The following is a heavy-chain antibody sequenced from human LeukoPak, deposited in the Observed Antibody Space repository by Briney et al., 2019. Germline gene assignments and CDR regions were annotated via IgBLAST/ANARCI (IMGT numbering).Heavy chain of an antibody. V-gene: IGHV1-18*01. D-gene: IGHD6-19*01. Sequence: ASVKVSCKASGGTFSSYAISWVRQAPGQGLEWMGWISTYSGNTNYAQKLQGRVTMTTDTSTSTAYMELRSLRSDDTAVYYCARAFVAVAGFDYWGQGTLVTVSS. J-gene: IGHJ4*02. CDR3: ARAFVAVAGFDY. CDR1: GGTFSSYA. CDR2: ISTYSGNT.